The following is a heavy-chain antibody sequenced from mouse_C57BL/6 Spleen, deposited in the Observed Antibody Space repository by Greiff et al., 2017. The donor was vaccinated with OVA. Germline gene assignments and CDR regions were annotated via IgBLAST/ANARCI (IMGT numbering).Heavy chain of an antibody. CDR1: GFTFSSYA. CDR3: TRGRWGFAY. CDR2: ISSGGDYI. Sequence: EVKLVESGEGLVKPGGSLKLSCAASGFTFSSYAMSWVRQTPEKRLEWVAYISSGGDYIYYADTVKGRFTISRDNARNTLYLQLSSLKSEDTAMYYCTRGRWGFAYWGQGTLVTVSA. D-gene: IGHD1-1*02. J-gene: IGHJ3*01. V-gene: IGHV5-9-1*02.